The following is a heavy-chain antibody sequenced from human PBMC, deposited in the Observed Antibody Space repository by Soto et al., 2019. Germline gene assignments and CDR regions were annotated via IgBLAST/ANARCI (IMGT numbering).Heavy chain of an antibody. J-gene: IGHJ4*02. D-gene: IGHD2-21*01. CDR3: AIGGGDYNYFDH. V-gene: IGHV3-74*01. CDR1: GFLFSTYW. Sequence: GGSLRLSCAASGFLFSTYWMFWVRQVPRKGLLWVSRIKSDVSSTSYADSVKGRFTISRDNTKNTLYLQMTSLRAEDTAVYYCAIGGGDYNYFDHWGQGILVTVSS. CDR2: IKSDVSST.